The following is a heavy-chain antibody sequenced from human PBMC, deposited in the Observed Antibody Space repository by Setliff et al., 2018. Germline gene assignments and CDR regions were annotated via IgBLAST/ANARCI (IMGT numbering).Heavy chain of an antibody. CDR3: ARTCSGSGCYAGLES. J-gene: IGHJ4*02. CDR1: GFTFSTYR. Sequence: GGSLRLSCAASGFTFSTYRMHWVRQAPGKGLEWVAVIWDDGVKKYHADSVKGRFTISRDNSKNTLYLQMNSLRPEDTAVYYCARTCSGSGCYAGLESWGQGTPGTVSS. V-gene: IGHV3-33*08. CDR2: IWDDGVKK. D-gene: IGHD2-15*01.